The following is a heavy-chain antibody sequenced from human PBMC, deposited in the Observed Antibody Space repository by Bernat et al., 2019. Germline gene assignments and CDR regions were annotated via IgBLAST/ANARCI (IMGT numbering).Heavy chain of an antibody. CDR1: GFTFDDYG. D-gene: IGHD1-26*01. J-gene: IGHJ4*02. V-gene: IGHV3-20*04. Sequence: EVQLVESGGGVVRPGGSLRLSCAASGFTFDDYGMSWVRQAPGKGLAWVSGINWNGGSTGYADSVKCRFTISRDNAKNSLYLQMNSLRAEDTAVYYCARFVWGGSYQPFDYWGQGTLVTVSS. CDR2: INWNGGST. CDR3: ARFVWGGSYQPFDY.